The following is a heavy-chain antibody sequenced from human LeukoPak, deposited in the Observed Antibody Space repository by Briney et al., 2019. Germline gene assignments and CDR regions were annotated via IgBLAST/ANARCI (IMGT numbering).Heavy chain of an antibody. Sequence: SETLSLTCTVSGGSISSYYWSWIRQPPGKGLEWIGYIYYSGSTNYNPSLNSRVTISVDTSKNQFSLKLSSVTAADTAVYYCARSYGDYDAFDIWGQGTMVTVSS. J-gene: IGHJ3*02. V-gene: IGHV4-59*01. CDR1: GGSISSYY. CDR3: ARSYGDYDAFDI. CDR2: IYYSGST. D-gene: IGHD4-17*01.